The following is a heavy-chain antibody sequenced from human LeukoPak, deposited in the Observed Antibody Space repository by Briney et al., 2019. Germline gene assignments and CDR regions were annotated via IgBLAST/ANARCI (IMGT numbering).Heavy chain of an antibody. Sequence: SETLSLTCTVSGDSVSGHYWSWIRQPAGKGLEWIGRIYTSGSTNYNPSLKSRVTMSVDTSKNQFSLKLSSVTAADTAVYYCARDTLGVYCSSTSCYHYYYYMDVWGKGTTVTVSS. D-gene: IGHD2-2*01. CDR3: ARDTLGVYCSSTSCYHYYYYMDV. CDR1: GDSVSGHY. CDR2: IYTSGST. J-gene: IGHJ6*03. V-gene: IGHV4-4*07.